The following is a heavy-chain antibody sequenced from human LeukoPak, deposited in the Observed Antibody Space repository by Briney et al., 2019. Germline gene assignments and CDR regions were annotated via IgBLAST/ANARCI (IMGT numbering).Heavy chain of an antibody. V-gene: IGHV1-58*01. D-gene: IGHD3-10*01. CDR3: TRGPSYHSKWVGGMWFDP. CDR2: IVVGSGNT. J-gene: IGHJ5*02. Sequence: SVKVSCKASGFTFTSSAVQWVRQARGQRLEWIGWIVVGSGNTNYAQKFQERVTITRDMSTSTAYMELSSLTSEDTAMYYCTRGPSYHSKWVGGMWFDPWGQGTLVSVSS. CDR1: GFTFTSSA.